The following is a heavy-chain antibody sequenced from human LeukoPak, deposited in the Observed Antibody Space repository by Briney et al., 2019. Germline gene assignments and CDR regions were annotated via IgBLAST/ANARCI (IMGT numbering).Heavy chain of an antibody. CDR2: FHHSVST. CDR1: GDSIGSDKW. CDR3: AASSSAIGGPSYFDY. Sequence: SETLSLTCAVSGDSIGSDKWWSWVRQPPGKGLEYIGEFHHSVSTNYNPSLKSRLTISVDKSKNQFSLKLSSVTAADTAVYYCAASSSAIGGPSYFDYWGQGTLVTVSS. J-gene: IGHJ4*02. D-gene: IGHD2-2*01. V-gene: IGHV4-4*02.